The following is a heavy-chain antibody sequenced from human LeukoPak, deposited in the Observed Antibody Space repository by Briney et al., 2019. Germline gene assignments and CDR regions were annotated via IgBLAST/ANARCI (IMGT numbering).Heavy chain of an antibody. CDR1: GASISSGRYY. CDR3: ARDRTRDGYNQGRVFDY. Sequence: SETLSLTCTVSGASISSGRYYWSWIRQYPGKGLEWIGYIYYSGTTYYNPSLKSRVIISIDTSKNQFSLNLTPVTAADTAVYFCARDRTRDGYNQGRVFDYWGQGTLVTVSS. V-gene: IGHV4-31*03. J-gene: IGHJ4*02. D-gene: IGHD5-24*01. CDR2: IYYSGTT.